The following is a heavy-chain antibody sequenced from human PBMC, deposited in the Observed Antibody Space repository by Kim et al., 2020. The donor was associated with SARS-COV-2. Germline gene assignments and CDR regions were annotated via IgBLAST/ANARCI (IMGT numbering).Heavy chain of an antibody. CDR2: RGNT. Sequence: RGNTGYAQKFQGRVTMTRNTSISTAYMELSSLRYEDTAVYYCARGTRTSDYWGQGTLVAVSS. V-gene: IGHV1-8*01. CDR3: ARGTRTSDY. D-gene: IGHD3-3*01. J-gene: IGHJ4*02.